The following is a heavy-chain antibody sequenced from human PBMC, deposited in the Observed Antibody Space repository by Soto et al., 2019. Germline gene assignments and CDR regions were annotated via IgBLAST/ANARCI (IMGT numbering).Heavy chain of an antibody. Sequence: SETLSLTCAVYGGSFSGYYWSWIRQPPGKGLEWIGEINHSGSTNYNPSLKSRVTISVDTSKNQFSLKLSSVTAADTAVYYCARVVVQYYYYYMDVWGKGTTVT. D-gene: IGHD2-15*01. CDR1: GGSFSGYY. J-gene: IGHJ6*03. CDR3: ARVVVQYYYYYMDV. V-gene: IGHV4-34*01. CDR2: INHSGST.